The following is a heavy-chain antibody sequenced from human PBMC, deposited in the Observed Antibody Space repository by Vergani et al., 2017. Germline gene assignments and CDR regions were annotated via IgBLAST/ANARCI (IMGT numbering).Heavy chain of an antibody. V-gene: IGHV3-30*18. CDR1: GFTFSSYG. CDR3: AKDRIVDTAMVGYYYYGMDV. Sequence: QVQLVESGGGVVQPGRSLRLSCAASGFTFSSYGMHWVRQAPGKGLEWVAVISYDGSNKYYADSVKGRFTISRDNSKNKLYLQMNSLRAEDTAVYYCAKDRIVDTAMVGYYYYGMDVWGQGTTVTVSS. J-gene: IGHJ6*02. CDR2: ISYDGSNK. D-gene: IGHD5-18*01.